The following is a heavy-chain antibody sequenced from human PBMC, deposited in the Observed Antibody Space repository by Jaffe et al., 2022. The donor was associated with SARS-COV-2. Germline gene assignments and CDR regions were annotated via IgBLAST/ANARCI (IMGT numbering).Heavy chain of an antibody. CDR2: TYYRSKWYN. D-gene: IGHD6-25*01. V-gene: IGHV6-1*01. J-gene: IGHJ4*02. CDR1: GDSVSSNSAA. Sequence: QVQLQQSGPGLVEPSQTLSLTCAISGDSVSSNSAAWNWIRQSPSRGLEWLGRTYYRSKWYNEYAESVKSRITINPDTSKNQVTLQLNSVTSEESAVYYCARASAAAFGYWGQGTLVTVSS. CDR3: ARASAAAFGY.